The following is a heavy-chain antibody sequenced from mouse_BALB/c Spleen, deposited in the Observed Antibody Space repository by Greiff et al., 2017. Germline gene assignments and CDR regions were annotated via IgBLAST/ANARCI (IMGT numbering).Heavy chain of an antibody. CDR3: TRNYLYFDY. CDR2: IRLKSNNYAT. D-gene: IGHD1-1*01. J-gene: IGHJ2*01. CDR1: GFTFSNYW. V-gene: IGHV6-6*02. Sequence: EVQRVESGGGLVQPGGSMKLSCVASGFTFSNYWMNWVRQSPEKGLEWVAEIRLKSNNYATHYAESVKGRFTISRDDSKSSVYLQMNNLRAEDTGIYYCTRNYLYFDYWGQGTTLTVSS.